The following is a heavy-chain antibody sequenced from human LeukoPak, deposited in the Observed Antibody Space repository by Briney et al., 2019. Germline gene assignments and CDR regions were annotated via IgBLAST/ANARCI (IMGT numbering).Heavy chain of an antibody. V-gene: IGHV3-7*01. J-gene: IGHJ4*02. D-gene: IGHD3-10*01. CDR1: GFVFSNYW. CDR2: IRQDGSDK. CDR3: ARALRGSDAY. Sequence: GESQRLSCAASGFVFSNYWMNWVRQVPGKGLQWVAAIRQDGSDKYYADSVKGRFTISRDNAKSSLFLQMNSLRAEDTAVYYCARALRGSDAYWGQGTLVTVSS.